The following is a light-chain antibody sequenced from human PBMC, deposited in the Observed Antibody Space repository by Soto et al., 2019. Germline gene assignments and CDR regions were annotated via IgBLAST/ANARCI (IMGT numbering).Light chain of an antibody. Sequence: DIVRTQSPLSLPFTPGEPASISCRSSQSLLHSNGYNYLDWYLQKPGQSPQLLIYLGSNRASGVPDRFSGSGSGTDFTLKISRVEAEDVGVYYCMQATHWPWTFGQGTKVDIK. CDR1: QSLLHSNGYNY. V-gene: IGKV2-28*01. J-gene: IGKJ1*01. CDR2: LGS. CDR3: MQATHWPWT.